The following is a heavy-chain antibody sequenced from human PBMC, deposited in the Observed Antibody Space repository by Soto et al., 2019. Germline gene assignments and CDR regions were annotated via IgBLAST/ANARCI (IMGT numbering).Heavy chain of an antibody. Sequence: GGSLRLSCAASGFTFSSYGMHWVRQAPGKGLEWVAVISYDGSNKYYADSVKGRFTISRDNSKNTLYLQMNSLRAEDTAVYYCARDTWIQLWLGPHYYYGMDVWGQGTTVTVSS. CDR2: ISYDGSNK. V-gene: IGHV3-30*03. CDR3: ARDTWIQLWLGPHYYYGMDV. J-gene: IGHJ6*02. CDR1: GFTFSSYG. D-gene: IGHD5-18*01.